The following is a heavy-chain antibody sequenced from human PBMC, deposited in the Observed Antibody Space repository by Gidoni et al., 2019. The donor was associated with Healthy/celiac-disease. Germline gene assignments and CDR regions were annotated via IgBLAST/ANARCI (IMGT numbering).Heavy chain of an antibody. V-gene: IGHV3-9*01. Sequence: EVQLVESGGGLVQPGWSLRLSCAASGFTFDDYAMHWVRQAPGKGLEWVSGISWNSGSIGYADSVKGRFTISRDNAKNSLYLQMNSLRAEDTALYYCAKVGNYYDSSGYYDYWGQGTLVTVSS. CDR3: AKVGNYYDSSGYYDY. CDR1: GFTFDDYA. J-gene: IGHJ4*02. D-gene: IGHD3-22*01. CDR2: ISWNSGSI.